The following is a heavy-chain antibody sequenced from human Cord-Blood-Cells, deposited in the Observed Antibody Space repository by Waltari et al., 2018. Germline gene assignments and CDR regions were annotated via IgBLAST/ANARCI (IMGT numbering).Heavy chain of an antibody. V-gene: IGHV1-69*06. J-gene: IGHJ5*02. D-gene: IGHD3-3*01. CDR3: ARDSIRDFWSGYSWFDP. CDR2: IIPIFGTA. CDR1: GGTFSSYA. Sequence: QVQLVQSGAEVKKPGSSVKVSCKASGGTFSSYAISWERQAPGQGLEWMGGIIPIFGTANYAQKFQGRVTITADKSTSTAYMELSSLRSEDTAVYYCARDSIRDFWSGYSWFDPWGQGTLVTVSS.